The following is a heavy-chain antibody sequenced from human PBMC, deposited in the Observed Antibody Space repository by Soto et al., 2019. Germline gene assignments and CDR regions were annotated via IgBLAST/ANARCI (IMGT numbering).Heavy chain of an antibody. CDR3: ARDERWLQSSFDY. CDR2: IYHSGST. Sequence: SETLSLTCAVSGYSISSGYYWGWIRQPPGKGLEWIGSIYHSGSTYYDPSLKSRVTISVDTSKNQFSLKLSSVTAADTAVYYCARDERWLQSSFDYWGQGTLVTVSS. D-gene: IGHD5-12*01. J-gene: IGHJ4*02. V-gene: IGHV4-38-2*02. CDR1: GYSISSGYY.